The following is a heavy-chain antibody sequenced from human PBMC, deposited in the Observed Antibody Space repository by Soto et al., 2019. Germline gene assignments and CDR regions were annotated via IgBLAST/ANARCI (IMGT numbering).Heavy chain of an antibody. Sequence: ASVKVSCKASGYTFTSYGISWVRQAPGQGLEWMGWISAYNGNTNYAQKLQGRVTMTTDTSTSTAYMELRSLRSDDTAVYYCAAGYCSSTSCSDAFDIWGQGTMVTVSS. CDR2: ISAYNGNT. V-gene: IGHV1-18*01. D-gene: IGHD2-2*01. J-gene: IGHJ3*02. CDR3: AAGYCSSTSCSDAFDI. CDR1: GYTFTSYG.